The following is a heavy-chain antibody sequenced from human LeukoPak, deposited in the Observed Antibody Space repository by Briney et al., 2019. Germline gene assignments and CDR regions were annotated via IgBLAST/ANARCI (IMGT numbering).Heavy chain of an antibody. Sequence: RSGGSLRLSCAASGFTFSSYGMHWVRQAPGKGLEWVAVIWYDGSNKYYADSVKGRFTISRDNSKNTLYLQMNSLRAEDTAVYYCARDFDSSGPNAFDIWGQGTMVTVSS. J-gene: IGHJ3*02. D-gene: IGHD3-22*01. CDR1: GFTFSSYG. CDR2: IWYDGSNK. CDR3: ARDFDSSGPNAFDI. V-gene: IGHV3-33*01.